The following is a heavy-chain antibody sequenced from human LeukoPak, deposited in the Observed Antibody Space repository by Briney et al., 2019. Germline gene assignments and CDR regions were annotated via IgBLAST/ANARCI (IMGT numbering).Heavy chain of an antibody. CDR1: GYTLTELS. Sequence: ASVKVSCKVSGYTLTELSMHWVRQAPGKGLEWMGGFDPEDGETIYAQKFQGGVTMTEDTSTDTAYMELSSLRSEDTAVYYCATEEGPVGSSGWYDAFDIWGQGTMVTVSS. V-gene: IGHV1-24*01. D-gene: IGHD6-19*01. CDR2: FDPEDGET. J-gene: IGHJ3*02. CDR3: ATEEGPVGSSGWYDAFDI.